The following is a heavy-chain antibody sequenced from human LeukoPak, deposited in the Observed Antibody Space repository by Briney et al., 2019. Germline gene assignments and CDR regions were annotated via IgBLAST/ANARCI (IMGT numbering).Heavy chain of an antibody. V-gene: IGHV3-30*18. D-gene: IGHD3-10*01. CDR1: GFTFSSYG. CDR2: ISYDGSNK. Sequence: PGGSLRLSCAAPGFTFSSYGMHWVRQAPGKGLEWVAVISYDGSNKYYADSVKGRFTISRDNSKNTLYLQMNSLRAEDTAVYYCAKSWSGGSGSYRYYYYYGMDVWGQGTTVTVSS. CDR3: AKSWSGGSGSYRYYYYYGMDV. J-gene: IGHJ6*02.